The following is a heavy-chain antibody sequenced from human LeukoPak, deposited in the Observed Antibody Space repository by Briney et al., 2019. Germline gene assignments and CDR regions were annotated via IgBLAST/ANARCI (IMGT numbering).Heavy chain of an antibody. J-gene: IGHJ4*02. CDR1: GVTFSDYY. V-gene: IGHV3-11*03. D-gene: IGHD2-21*02. Sequence: PGGSRRLSCAASGVTFSDYYMSWIRQAPGKGLEWVSYISSSSSYTNYADSVKDRFTISRDNAKNSLYLQMNSLRAEDTAVYYCARQSYCGADCYSFDYWGQGTLVTVSS. CDR2: ISSSSSYT. CDR3: ARQSYCGADCYSFDY.